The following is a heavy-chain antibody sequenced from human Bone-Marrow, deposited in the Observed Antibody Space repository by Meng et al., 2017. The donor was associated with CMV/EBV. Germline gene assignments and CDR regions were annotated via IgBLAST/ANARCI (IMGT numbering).Heavy chain of an antibody. CDR3: ARERSSTGMD. CDR2: ISGGGGST. V-gene: IGHV3-23*01. J-gene: IGHJ4*02. CDR1: GLTFTSFV. Sequence: GGSLRLSCAASGLTFTSFVMSWVRQAPGRGLDWVSAISGGGGSTYYADSVKGRFTISRDNSKNTLYLQMNSLRAEDTAVYYCARERSSTGMDWGQGTLVTVSS. D-gene: IGHD6-13*01.